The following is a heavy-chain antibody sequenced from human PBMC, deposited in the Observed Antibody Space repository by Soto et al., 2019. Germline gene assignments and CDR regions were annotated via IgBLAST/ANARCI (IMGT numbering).Heavy chain of an antibody. J-gene: IGHJ3*02. CDR2: ISAYNGNT. D-gene: IGHD3-16*02. Sequence: GASVKVSCKASGYTFTSYGISWVRQAPGQGLEWMGWISAYNGNTNYARKLQGRVTMTTDTSTSTAYMELRSLRSDDTAVYYCARDLTPIRAHYDYVWGSYRHANAFDIWGQGTMVTVSS. V-gene: IGHV1-18*01. CDR3: ARDLTPIRAHYDYVWGSYRHANAFDI. CDR1: GYTFTSYG.